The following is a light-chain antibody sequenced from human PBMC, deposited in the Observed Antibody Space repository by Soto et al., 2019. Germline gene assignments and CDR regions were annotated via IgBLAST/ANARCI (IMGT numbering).Light chain of an antibody. V-gene: IGKV1-39*01. CDR1: QSISSY. J-gene: IGKJ3*01. Sequence: DLQMTQSPSSLSASVGDRVTITCRASQSISSYLNWYQQKPGKAPKLLIYAASSLQSGVPSRFSGSGSGTYFTLTISSLQPEDFATYYCQPSYSTPGPTFGPGTKVDIK. CDR3: QPSYSTPGPT. CDR2: AAS.